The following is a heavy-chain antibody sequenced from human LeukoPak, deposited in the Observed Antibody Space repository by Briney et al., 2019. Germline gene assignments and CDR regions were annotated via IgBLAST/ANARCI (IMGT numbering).Heavy chain of an antibody. Sequence: PGGSLRLSCAASGFTFSSYEMNWVRQAPGKGLEWASYISSSGSSIYYADSVKGRFTISRDNAKNSLYLQMNSLRAEYTAVYYCARDNKISYGMDVWGQGATVTVSS. CDR2: ISSSGSSI. V-gene: IGHV3-48*03. J-gene: IGHJ6*02. CDR1: GFTFSSYE. CDR3: ARDNKISYGMDV. D-gene: IGHD2/OR15-2a*01.